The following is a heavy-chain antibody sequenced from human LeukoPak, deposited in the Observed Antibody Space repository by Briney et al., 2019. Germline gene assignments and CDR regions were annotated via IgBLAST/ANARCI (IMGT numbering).Heavy chain of an antibody. CDR1: GGSFSGYY. V-gene: IGHV4-34*01. J-gene: IGHJ4*02. CDR3: ARHTVAAGGFTMVRGAIDYFDY. D-gene: IGHD3-10*01. Sequence: PSETLSLTCAVYGGSFSGYYWSWIRQPPGKGLEWIGEINHSGSTNYNPSLKSRVTISVDTSKNQFSLKLSSVTAADTAVYYCARHTVAAGGFTMVRGAIDYFDYWGQGTLVTVSS. CDR2: INHSGST.